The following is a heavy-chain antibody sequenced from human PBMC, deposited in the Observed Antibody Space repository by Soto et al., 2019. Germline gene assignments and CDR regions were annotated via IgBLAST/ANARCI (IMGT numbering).Heavy chain of an antibody. CDR2: ISSSSSYI. J-gene: IGHJ5*01. CDR1: GFTFSSYS. V-gene: IGHV3-21*01. CDR3: ATDFVEDNCTPRAWCDH. D-gene: IGHD1-20*01. Sequence: GGSLRLSCAASGFTFSSYSMNWVRQAPGKGLEWVSSISSSSSYIYYADSVKGRFTISRDNAKNSLYLQMNSLRAEDTAVYYCATDFVEDNCTPRAWCDHWGQGTLV.